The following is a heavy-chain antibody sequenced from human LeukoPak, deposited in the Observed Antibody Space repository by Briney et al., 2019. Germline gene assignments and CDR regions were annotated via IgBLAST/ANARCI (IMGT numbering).Heavy chain of an antibody. D-gene: IGHD3-3*01. Sequence: GGSLRLSCAASGMTFDDYTMHWVRRAPGKGLEWVSLISGDGGSTYYADSVKGRFTISRDNSKNSLYLQMTNLRTEDTALYYCAKGFSVLASNHYFYYYGMDVWGQGTTVTVSS. V-gene: IGHV3-43*02. CDR1: GMTFDDYT. J-gene: IGHJ6*02. CDR3: AKGFSVLASNHYFYYYGMDV. CDR2: ISGDGGST.